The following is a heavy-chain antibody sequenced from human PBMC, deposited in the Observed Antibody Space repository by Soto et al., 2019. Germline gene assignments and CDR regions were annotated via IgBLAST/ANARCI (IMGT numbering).Heavy chain of an antibody. D-gene: IGHD4-4*01. J-gene: IGHJ4*02. CDR3: ARLTIPQAPFDY. Sequence: QVQLQESGPGLVKPSQTLSLTCTVSGGSISSGGHYSSWIRQHPGKGLEWIGYIYHSENTYYNPSLKSRVTISVDTSKNQFSLKLSSVTAADTAVYYCARLTIPQAPFDYWRQGTLVTVSS. CDR1: GGSISSGGHY. CDR2: IYHSENT. V-gene: IGHV4-31*03.